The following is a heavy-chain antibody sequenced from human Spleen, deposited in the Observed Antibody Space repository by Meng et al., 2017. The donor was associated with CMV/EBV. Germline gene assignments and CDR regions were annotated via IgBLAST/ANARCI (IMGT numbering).Heavy chain of an antibody. V-gene: IGHV3-74*01. D-gene: IGHD4/OR15-4a*01. Sequence: GGSLRLSCVTSGFTFSTSWMHWVRQAPGKGREWVSHIDPDGKNRNYADSVKGRFTISRDNAKDSLYLQMNSLRVEDTAVYYCASSPNIIGLVPSDYWGQGALVTVSS. J-gene: IGHJ4*02. CDR1: GFTFSTSW. CDR2: IDPDGKNR. CDR3: ASSPNIIGLVPSDY.